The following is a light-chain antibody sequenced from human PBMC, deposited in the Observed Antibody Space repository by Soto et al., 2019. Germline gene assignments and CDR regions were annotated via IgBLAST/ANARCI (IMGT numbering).Light chain of an antibody. CDR3: NYYGGSNNFWV. CDR1: SSDVGGYNY. J-gene: IGLJ3*02. V-gene: IGLV2-8*01. Sequence: QSALTQPPSASGSPGQSITISCTGTSSDVGGYNYVSWYQQHPGKAPKLIIFEVTRRPSGVPDRFSGSKSGNTASLTVSGLQAEDEADYYCNYYGGSNNFWVFGGGTKVTVL. CDR2: EVT.